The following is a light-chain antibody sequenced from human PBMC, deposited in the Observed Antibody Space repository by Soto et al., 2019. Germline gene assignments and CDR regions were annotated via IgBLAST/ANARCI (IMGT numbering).Light chain of an antibody. J-gene: IGLJ3*02. Sequence: QSALTQPASVSGSPGQSITISCTGTSSDVGGYKFVSWYQQHPGKAPKLMIYGVSSRPSGVSDRFSGSKSGNTASLTISGLQAEDETDYYCSSYTSSSAVVFGGGTKVTVL. CDR1: SSDVGGYKF. V-gene: IGLV2-14*01. CDR2: GVS. CDR3: SSYTSSSAVV.